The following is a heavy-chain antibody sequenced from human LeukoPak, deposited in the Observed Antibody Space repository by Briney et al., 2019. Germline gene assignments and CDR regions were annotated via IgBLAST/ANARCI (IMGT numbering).Heavy chain of an antibody. D-gene: IGHD3-3*01. V-gene: IGHV1-69*13. CDR3: ARDLDGELWSGYASFDY. Sequence: ASVKVSCKASGGTFSSYAISWVRQAPGQGLEWMGGIIPIFGTANYAQKFQGRVTITADESTSTAYMELSSLRSEDTAVYYCARDLDGELWSGYASFDYWGQGPLVTVSS. CDR1: GGTFSSYA. J-gene: IGHJ4*02. CDR2: IIPIFGTA.